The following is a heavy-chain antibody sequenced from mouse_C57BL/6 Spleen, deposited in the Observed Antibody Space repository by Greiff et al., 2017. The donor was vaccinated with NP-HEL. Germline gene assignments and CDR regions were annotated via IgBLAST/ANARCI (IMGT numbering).Heavy chain of an antibody. V-gene: IGHV1-52*01. Sequence: VQLQQPGAELVRPGSSVKLSCKASGYTFTSYWMHWVKQRPIQGLEWIGNIDPSDSETHYNQKFKDKATLTVDKSSSTAYMQLSSLTSEDSAVYYCARRGYYRYFDVWGTGTTVTVSS. CDR2: IDPSDSET. CDR1: GYTFTSYW. D-gene: IGHD2-2*01. J-gene: IGHJ1*03. CDR3: ARRGYYRYFDV.